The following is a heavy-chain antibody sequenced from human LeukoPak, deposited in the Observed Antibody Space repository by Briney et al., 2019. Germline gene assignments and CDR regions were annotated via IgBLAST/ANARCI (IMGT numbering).Heavy chain of an antibody. CDR3: ARGEMATIFL. D-gene: IGHD5-24*01. CDR1: GDSINNYY. J-gene: IGHJ4*02. CDR2: IYYSGST. Sequence: PSETLSLTCTVSGDSINNYYWTWIRQPPGKGLEWIGYIYYSGSTNYNPSLKSRVTISLDPSKSQFSLKLNSVTTADTAVYFCARGEMATIFLWGQGTLVTVSS. V-gene: IGHV4-59*01.